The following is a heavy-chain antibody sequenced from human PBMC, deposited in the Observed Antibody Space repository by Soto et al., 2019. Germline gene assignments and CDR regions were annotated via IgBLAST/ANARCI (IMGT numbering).Heavy chain of an antibody. CDR2: ISAYNGNT. V-gene: IGHV1-18*01. Sequence: ASVKVSCKASGYTFTSYGISWVRQAPGQVLEWMGWISAYNGNTNYAQKLQGRVTMTTDTSTSTAYMELRSLRSDDTAVYYCARDLPDDDYSNYYGMDVWGKGTTVTVSS. J-gene: IGHJ6*04. CDR3: ARDLPDDDYSNYYGMDV. D-gene: IGHD4-4*01. CDR1: GYTFTSYG.